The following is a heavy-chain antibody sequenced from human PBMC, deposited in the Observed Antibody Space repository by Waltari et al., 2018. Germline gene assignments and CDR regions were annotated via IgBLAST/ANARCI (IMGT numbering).Heavy chain of an antibody. CDR1: GGSFSGYY. CDR3: ARGRYSSGWYVRAGFDY. V-gene: IGHV4-34*01. Sequence: QVQLQQWGAGLLKPSETLSLTCAVYGGSFSGYYWSWIRQPPGKGLEWIGEINHNGSTHHNPSLNSRVTISVDTSKNQFSRKLSSVTAADTAVYYCARGRYSSGWYVRAGFDYWGQGTLVTVSS. J-gene: IGHJ4*02. D-gene: IGHD6-19*01. CDR2: INHNGST.